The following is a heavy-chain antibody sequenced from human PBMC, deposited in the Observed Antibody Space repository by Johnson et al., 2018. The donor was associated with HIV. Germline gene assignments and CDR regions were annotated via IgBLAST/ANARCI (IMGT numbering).Heavy chain of an antibody. D-gene: IGHD3-22*01. J-gene: IGHJ3*02. CDR2: ISYDGNNR. CDR1: GFIFSSYA. V-gene: IGHV3-30*04. Sequence: QVQLVESGGGVVQPGRSLRLSCAASGFIFSSYAMHWVRQAPGEGLEWVAVISYDGNNRYYADSVKGRFTISRDNAKNSLYLQMNSLRAEDTAVYYCARERVWYYDSSGDVAFDIWGQGTMVTVSS. CDR3: ARERVWYYDSSGDVAFDI.